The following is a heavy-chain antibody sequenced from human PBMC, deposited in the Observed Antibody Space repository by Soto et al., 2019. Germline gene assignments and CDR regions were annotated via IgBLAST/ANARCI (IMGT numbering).Heavy chain of an antibody. V-gene: IGHV4-4*07. CDR3: ARALSSAAGLYFDY. Sequence: SETLSLTFTVSGDSISSYYWSWIRQPAGKGMEWIGRIHTTENTNYNPSLRSRVTMSVDTSNNQFSLKLTSLTAADTAVYYCARALSSAAGLYFDYWGQGTLVTVSS. CDR1: GDSISSYY. CDR2: IHTTENT. J-gene: IGHJ4*02. D-gene: IGHD6-13*01.